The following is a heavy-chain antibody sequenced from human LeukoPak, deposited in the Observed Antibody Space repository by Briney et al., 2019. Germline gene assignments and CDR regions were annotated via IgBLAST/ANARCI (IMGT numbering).Heavy chain of an antibody. D-gene: IGHD3-22*01. CDR3: ALXNXSSPFDY. Sequence: XXXXCXASGFTFSSYGMSWVRQAPGKGLEWVSAISGSGGSTYYADSVKGRFTISRDSSKNTLYPQMNSLRAEDTAVYYCALXNXSSPFDYWGQGTLVTVSS. J-gene: IGHJ4*02. CDR2: ISGSGGST. CDR1: GFTFSSYG. V-gene: IGHV3-23*01.